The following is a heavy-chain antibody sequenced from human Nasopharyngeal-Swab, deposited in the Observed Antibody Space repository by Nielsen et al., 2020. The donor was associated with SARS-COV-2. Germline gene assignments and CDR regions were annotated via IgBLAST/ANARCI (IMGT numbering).Heavy chain of an antibody. CDR2: INPSGGST. V-gene: IGHV1-46*01. D-gene: IGHD3-10*01. CDR1: GYTFTSYG. CDR3: AGDTSMVRGVIITGDDY. Sequence: ASVKVSCKASGYTFTSYGISWVRQAPGQGLEWMGIINPSGGSTSYAQKFQGRVTMTRDTSTSTVYMELSSLRSEDTAVYYCAGDTSMVRGVIITGDDYWGQGTLVTVSS. J-gene: IGHJ4*02.